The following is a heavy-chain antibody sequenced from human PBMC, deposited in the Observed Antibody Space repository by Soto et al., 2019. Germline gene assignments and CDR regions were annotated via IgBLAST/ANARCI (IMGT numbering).Heavy chain of an antibody. CDR1: GGSIRSGGYY. J-gene: IGHJ6*02. D-gene: IGHD4-17*01. Sequence: PSETLSLTCTVSGGSIRSGGYYWSWIRQHPGKGLEWIGYIYYSGSTYYNPSLKSRVTISVDTSKNQFSLKLSSVTAADTAVYYCARAGDYGAHGMDVWGQGTTVTVSS. V-gene: IGHV4-31*03. CDR3: ARAGDYGAHGMDV. CDR2: IYYSGST.